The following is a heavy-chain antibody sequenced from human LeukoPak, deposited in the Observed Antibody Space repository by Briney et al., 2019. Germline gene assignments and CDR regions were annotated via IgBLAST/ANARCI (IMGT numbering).Heavy chain of an antibody. CDR3: VRARLIRLENFFDY. J-gene: IGHJ4*02. Sequence: GGSLRLSCATSGFTFSNHEMNWVRQAPGKGLEWVAYTSRGGSDISYADSVRGRFTISTDNANSSLYLQMNSLRAEDTAVYFCVRARLIRLENFFDYWGQGTLVTVSS. D-gene: IGHD2-21*02. CDR2: TSRGGSDI. CDR1: GFTFSNHE. V-gene: IGHV3-48*03.